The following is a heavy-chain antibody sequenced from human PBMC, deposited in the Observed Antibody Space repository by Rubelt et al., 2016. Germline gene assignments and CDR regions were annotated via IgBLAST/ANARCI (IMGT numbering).Heavy chain of an antibody. CDR1: GYSFTSYW. CDR2: IYPGDSDT. CDR3: ASLSSSSNDAFDI. V-gene: IGHV5-51*01. D-gene: IGHD6-6*01. Sequence: EVQLVQSGAEVKKPGESLKISCKGSGYSFTSYWIGWVRQMPGKGLEWMGIIYPGDSDTSDSPYFQGKGSISADKSISTADLEWSSLKASDTAMYYCASLSSSSNDAFDIWGQGTMVTVSS. J-gene: IGHJ3*02.